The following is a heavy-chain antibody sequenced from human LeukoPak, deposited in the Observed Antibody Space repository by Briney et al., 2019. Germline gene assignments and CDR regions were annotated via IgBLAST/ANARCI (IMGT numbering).Heavy chain of an antibody. V-gene: IGHV3-64*01. Sequence: GGSLRLSCAASGFTFSSYAMHWVRQAPGKGLEYVSAISSNGGSTYYANSVKGRFTISRDNAKNSLYLQMHSLRAEDTAVYYCARDGMYYYGSGSSARDYYYYMDVWGKGTTVTISS. CDR3: ARDGMYYYGSGSSARDYYYYMDV. J-gene: IGHJ6*03. D-gene: IGHD3-10*01. CDR2: ISSNGGST. CDR1: GFTFSSYA.